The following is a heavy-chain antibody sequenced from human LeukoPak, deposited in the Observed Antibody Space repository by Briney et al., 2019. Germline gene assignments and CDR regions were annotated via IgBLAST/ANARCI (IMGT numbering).Heavy chain of an antibody. CDR1: GFTFSSYA. D-gene: IGHD4-17*01. V-gene: IGHV3-23*01. Sequence: GGSLRLSRVAPGFTFSSYAMKWVRQAPGKGLEWVSGISGSGGSTYYADSVKGRFSISRDNSKNTVYLQMSSLRAEDTAIYYCAKDRGDAANRYFDYWGQGTLVTVSS. J-gene: IGHJ4*02. CDR2: ISGSGGST. CDR3: AKDRGDAANRYFDY.